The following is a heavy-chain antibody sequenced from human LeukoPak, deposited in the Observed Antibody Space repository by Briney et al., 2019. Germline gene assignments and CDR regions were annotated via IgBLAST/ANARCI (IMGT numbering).Heavy chain of an antibody. Sequence: LSLSTVAADSTTSNYRSYCVRHDPPKGVLWLAVTRFDGSNKEYADSVKGRFTISRDNSKKTLYLQMNSLRADDTAVYYCARWGGTRQFYLDHWGRGTLVTVSS. CDR1: DSTTSNYR. V-gene: IGHV3-33*01. D-gene: IGHD3-16*01. J-gene: IGHJ4*02. CDR2: TRFDGSNK. CDR3: ARWGGTRQFYLDH.